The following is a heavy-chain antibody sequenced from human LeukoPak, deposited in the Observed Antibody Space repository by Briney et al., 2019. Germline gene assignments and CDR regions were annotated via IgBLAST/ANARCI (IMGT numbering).Heavy chain of an antibody. D-gene: IGHD2-15*01. CDR2: ISSSSSYI. V-gene: IGHV3-21*01. Sequence: GGSLRLSCAASGFTFSSYSMNWVRQAPGKGLEWVSSISSSSSYIYYADSVKGRFTTSRDNAKNSLYLQMNSLRAEDTAVYYCARWAQRGSCYFFDYWGQGTLVTVSS. J-gene: IGHJ4*02. CDR3: ARWAQRGSCYFFDY. CDR1: GFTFSSYS.